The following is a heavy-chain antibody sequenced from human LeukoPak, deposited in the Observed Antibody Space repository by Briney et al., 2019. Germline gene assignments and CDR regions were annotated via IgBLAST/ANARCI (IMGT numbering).Heavy chain of an antibody. CDR1: GFTFTKYG. V-gene: IGHV3-23*01. CDR2: ISDSGAYT. CDR3: AKGRILWFGEQSDFDY. Sequence: SGGSLRLSCAASGFTFTKYGMSWVRQAPGKGLEWISTISDSGAYTYYADFVKGRFTASRDNSKNMVFLEVNSLRAEDTATYFCAKGRILWFGEQSDFDYWGQGTLVTVSS. J-gene: IGHJ4*02. D-gene: IGHD3-10*01.